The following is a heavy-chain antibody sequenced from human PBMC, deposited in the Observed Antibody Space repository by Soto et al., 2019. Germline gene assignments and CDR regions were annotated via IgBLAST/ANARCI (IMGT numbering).Heavy chain of an antibody. J-gene: IGHJ1*01. Sequence: PGGSLRLSCAASGFTFSNAWMSWVRQAPGKGLEWVGRIKRKSNGETTDYAAPVKGRFTISRDDSKNTLYLQMKGLKAEDTAVYYCTTDNYYDSSGLYPYSFDNWGQGTRVTVSS. V-gene: IGHV3-15*01. CDR1: GFTFSNAW. CDR3: TTDNYYDSSGLYPYSFDN. D-gene: IGHD3-22*01. CDR2: IKRKSNGETT.